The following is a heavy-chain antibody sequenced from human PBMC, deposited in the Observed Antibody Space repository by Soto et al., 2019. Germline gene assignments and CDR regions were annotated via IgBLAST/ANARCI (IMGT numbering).Heavy chain of an antibody. CDR2: ISAYNGNT. D-gene: IGHD6-19*01. V-gene: IGHV1-18*04. CDR3: ARDGSGSGWYDSEYCFDY. Sequence: ASVKVSCKASGYTFTSYGISWVRQAPGQGLEWMGWISAYNGNTNYAQKLQGRVTMTTDTSTSTAYMELRSLRSDDTALYYCARDGSGSGWYDSEYCFDYWGQGTLVTVSS. J-gene: IGHJ4*02. CDR1: GYTFTSYG.